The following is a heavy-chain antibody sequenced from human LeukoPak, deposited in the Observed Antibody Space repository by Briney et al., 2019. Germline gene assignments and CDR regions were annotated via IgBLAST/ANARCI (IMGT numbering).Heavy chain of an antibody. J-gene: IGHJ4*02. CDR3: AEKSPYGGRDY. Sequence: PGGSLRLSCAASGFTFSNYAMSWVRQAPGKGLEWVSAISGNGVNTYYADSVKGRFTISRDNSKNTLYLQVNSLTFEDTAVYYCAEKSPYGGRDYWGQGTLVTVSS. CDR1: GFTFSNYA. CDR2: ISGNGVNT. D-gene: IGHD4-23*01. V-gene: IGHV3-23*01.